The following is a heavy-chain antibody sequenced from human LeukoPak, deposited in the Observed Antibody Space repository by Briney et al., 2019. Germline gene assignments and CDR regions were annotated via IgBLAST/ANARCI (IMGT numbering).Heavy chain of an antibody. CDR1: GGSISSGSYY. CDR2: IYASGST. V-gene: IGHV4-61*02. J-gene: IGHJ3*02. Sequence: SETLSLTCTVSGGSISSGSYYWSWIRQPAGKGLEWIGRIYASGSTNYNPSLKSRVTISVDTSKNQFSLKLSSVTAADTAVYYCARGDLIEEQQLVRVPFDIWGQGTMVTVSS. CDR3: ARGDLIEEQQLVRVPFDI. D-gene: IGHD6-13*01.